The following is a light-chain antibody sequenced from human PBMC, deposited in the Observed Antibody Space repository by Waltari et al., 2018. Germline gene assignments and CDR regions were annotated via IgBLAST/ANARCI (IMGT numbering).Light chain of an antibody. CDR3: QQYNSHET. CDR2: DAS. J-gene: IGKJ1*01. V-gene: IGKV1-5*01. Sequence: DIQMTQSPSTLSASVGDRVTITYRASQSISSWLAWYQQKPGKAPKLLIYDASSLESGVPSRFSGSGSGTEFTLTISSLQPDDFATYYCQQYNSHETFGQGTKVEIK. CDR1: QSISSW.